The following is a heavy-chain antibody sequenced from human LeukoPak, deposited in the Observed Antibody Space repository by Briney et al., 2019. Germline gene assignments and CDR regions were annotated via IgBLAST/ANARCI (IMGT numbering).Heavy chain of an antibody. CDR2: ITSSSSYV. V-gene: IGHV3-21*01. CDR1: GFTFSTYN. J-gene: IGHJ4*02. CDR3: ARDEY. Sequence: GGSLRLSCEASGFTFSTYNMNWVRQAPGKRLEWVSSITSSSSYVFYADSVKGRFTISRDNAKNSPYLQMNSLRAEDTAVYYCARDEYWGQGTLVTVSS.